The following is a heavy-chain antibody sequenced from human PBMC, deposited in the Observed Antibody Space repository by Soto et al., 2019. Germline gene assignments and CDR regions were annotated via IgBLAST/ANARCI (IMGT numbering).Heavy chain of an antibody. Sequence: QVQLVQSGAEVRKPGASVMVSCKASGYTFTSYYMYWVRQAPGQGLEWMGIIDPRGGNTSYAQDFQGRATMTRYTYTSTVYRELSSLTAEETGAYYCATDWIAAAGLISNSPACPLFAGRDVWGPGKRVTVPS. J-gene: IGHJ6*02. CDR1: GYTFTSYY. CDR3: ATDWIAAAGLISNSPACPLFAGRDV. V-gene: IGHV1-46*01. CDR2: IDPRGGNT. D-gene: IGHD6-13*01.